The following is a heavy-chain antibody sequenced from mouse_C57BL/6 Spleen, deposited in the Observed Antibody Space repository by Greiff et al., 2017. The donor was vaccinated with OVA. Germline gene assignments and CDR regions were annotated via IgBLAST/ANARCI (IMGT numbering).Heavy chain of an antibody. J-gene: IGHJ3*01. V-gene: IGHV5-17*01. CDR3: ARPDGYGGFAY. Sequence: EVHLVESGGGLVKPGGSLKLSCAASGFTFSDYGMHWVRQAPEEGLEWVAYISSGSSTIYYADTVKGRFTISRDNAKNTLFLQMTSLRSEDTAMYYCARPDGYGGFAYWGQGTLVTVSA. CDR2: ISSGSSTI. D-gene: IGHD2-3*01. CDR1: GFTFSDYG.